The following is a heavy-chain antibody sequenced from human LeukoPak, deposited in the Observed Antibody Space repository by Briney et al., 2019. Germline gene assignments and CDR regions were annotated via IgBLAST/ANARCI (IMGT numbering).Heavy chain of an antibody. CDR3: AKDKWDYYGSGRHLDY. V-gene: IGHV3-30*02. CDR2: IRYDGSNK. D-gene: IGHD3-10*01. J-gene: IGHJ4*02. Sequence: HPGGSLRLSCAASGFTFSSYGMHWVRQAPGKGLEWVAFIRYDGSNKYYADSVKGRFTISRDNSKNTLYLQMNSLRAEDTAVYYCAKDKWDYYGSGRHLDYWGQGTLVTVSS. CDR1: GFTFSSYG.